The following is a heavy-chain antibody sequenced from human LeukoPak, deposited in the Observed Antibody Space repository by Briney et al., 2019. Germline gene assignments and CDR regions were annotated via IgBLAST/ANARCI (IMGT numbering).Heavy chain of an antibody. J-gene: IGHJ4*02. CDR2: IWYDGSNK. V-gene: IGHV3-33*01. CDR3: ARDEIYYGSGSLGVDY. CDR1: GFTSSSYG. Sequence: GGSLRLSCAASGFTSSSYGMHWVRQAPGKGLEWVAVIWYDGSNKYYADSVKGRFTISRDNSKNTLYLQMNSLRAEDTAVYYCARDEIYYGSGSLGVDYWGQGTLVTVSS. D-gene: IGHD3-10*01.